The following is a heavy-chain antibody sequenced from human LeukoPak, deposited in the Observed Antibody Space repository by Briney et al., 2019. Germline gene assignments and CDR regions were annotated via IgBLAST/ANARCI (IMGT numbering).Heavy chain of an antibody. CDR3: ARSEWLLPRGGFDF. Sequence: GESLKISCQASGYTFGNYWIGWVRQKSGKGLESIGIIYGDDFDTRYSPSFQGQVTISADKSNRTAYLHWSSLKASDTAIYFCARSEWLLPRGGFDFWGQGTRVVVSS. V-gene: IGHV5-51*01. D-gene: IGHD3-3*01. CDR2: IYGDDFDT. CDR1: GYTFGNYW. J-gene: IGHJ4*02.